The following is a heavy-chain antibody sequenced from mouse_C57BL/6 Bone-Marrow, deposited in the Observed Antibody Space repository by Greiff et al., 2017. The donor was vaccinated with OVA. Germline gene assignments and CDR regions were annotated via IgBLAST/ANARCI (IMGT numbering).Heavy chain of an antibody. Sequence: EVQLQQSGPGLVKPSQSLSLTCSVTGYSITSGYYWNWIRQFPGNKLEWMGYISYDGSNNYNPSLKNRISITRDTSKNQFFLKLNSVTTEDTATYYCARGGTVALDYWGQGTTLTVSS. CDR3: ARGGTVALDY. CDR1: GYSITSGYY. CDR2: ISYDGSN. D-gene: IGHD1-1*01. J-gene: IGHJ2*01. V-gene: IGHV3-6*01.